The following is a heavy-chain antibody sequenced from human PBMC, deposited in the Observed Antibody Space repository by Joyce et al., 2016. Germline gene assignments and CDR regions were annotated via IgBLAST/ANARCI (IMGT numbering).Heavy chain of an antibody. D-gene: IGHD2-2*01. Sequence: EVKLVESGGGLVQPGGSLRLSCEASGFTFGTYWMSWVRQARGKGLEWVANIKQEGSEKYYVESVKGRFTISRDNAKNSLYLQMNSLRAEDTAVYYCARDVHVVVTAGYYYGMDVWGQGATVTVSS. CDR1: GFTFGTYW. CDR3: ARDVHVVVTAGYYYGMDV. J-gene: IGHJ6*02. V-gene: IGHV3-7*01. CDR2: IKQEGSEK.